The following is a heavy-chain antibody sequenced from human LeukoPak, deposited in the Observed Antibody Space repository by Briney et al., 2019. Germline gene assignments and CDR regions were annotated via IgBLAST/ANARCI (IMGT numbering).Heavy chain of an antibody. CDR1: GGSFSGYY. CDR3: ARAVGSGSFQTYYYYMDV. D-gene: IGHD3-10*01. V-gene: IGHV4-34*01. CDR2: INHSGST. J-gene: IGHJ6*03. Sequence: SETLSLTCAVYGGSFSGYYWSWIRQPPGKGLEWIGEINHSGSTNYNPSLKSRVTMSVDTSKNQFSLELSSVTAADTAVYYCARAVGSGSFQTYYYYMDVWGKGTTVTISS.